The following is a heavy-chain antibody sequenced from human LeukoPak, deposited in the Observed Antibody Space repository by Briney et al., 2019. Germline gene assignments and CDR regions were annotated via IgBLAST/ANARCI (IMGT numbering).Heavy chain of an antibody. CDR3: ARETGTYSAFDY. CDR2: IYHSGST. CDR1: GYSISSGYY. Sequence: SETLSLTCTVSGYSISSGYYWAWIRQPPGKGLEWIGTIYHSGSTYSNPSLKSRVTISVDTSKNQFSLRLSSVTAADTPVYYCARETGTYSAFDYWGQGTLVTVSS. D-gene: IGHD1-26*01. V-gene: IGHV4-38-2*02. J-gene: IGHJ4*02.